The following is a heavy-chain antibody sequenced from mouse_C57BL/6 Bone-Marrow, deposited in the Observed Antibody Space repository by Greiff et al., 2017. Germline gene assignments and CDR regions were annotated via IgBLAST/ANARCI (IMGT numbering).Heavy chain of an antibody. Sequence: QVQLQQPGAELLKPGASVKLSCKASGYTFTSYWMHWVKQRPGQGLEWIGMIHPNSGSTNYNEKFKSKATLTVDKSSSTAYMQLSSLTSEDSAVYYCARGDYGSSYRDYFDYWGQGTTLTVSS. CDR1: GYTFTSYW. CDR3: ARGDYGSSYRDYFDY. CDR2: IHPNSGST. V-gene: IGHV1-64*01. J-gene: IGHJ2*01. D-gene: IGHD1-1*01.